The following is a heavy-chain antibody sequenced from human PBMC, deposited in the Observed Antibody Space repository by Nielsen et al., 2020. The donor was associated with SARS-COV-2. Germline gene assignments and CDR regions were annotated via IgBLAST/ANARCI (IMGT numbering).Heavy chain of an antibody. D-gene: IGHD3-10*01. J-gene: IGHJ4*02. CDR3: ARHTYYYGSGK. CDR2: IYYSGST. V-gene: IGHV4-39*01. CDR1: GGSISSSSYY. Sequence: SETLSLTCTVSGGSISSSSYYWGWIRQPPGKGLEWIGSIYYSGSTYYNPSLKSRVTISVDTSKNQFSLKLSSVTAADPAVYYCARHTYYYGSGKWGQGTLVTVSS.